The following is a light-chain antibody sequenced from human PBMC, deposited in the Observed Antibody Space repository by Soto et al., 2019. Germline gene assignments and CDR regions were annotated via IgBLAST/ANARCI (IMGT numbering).Light chain of an antibody. J-gene: IGKJ3*01. CDR3: EESYSRVFA. Sequence: DIPVTQSPSSLSASVGDRVTITCRASPNIDSDLNWYQPKPGKAPKLLSFAASSLQRGVPARFSGSGSGTDFTLCISSLQPDDVGNYYCEESYSRVFAFGPGTKVDF. CDR2: AAS. V-gene: IGKV1-39*01. CDR1: PNIDSD.